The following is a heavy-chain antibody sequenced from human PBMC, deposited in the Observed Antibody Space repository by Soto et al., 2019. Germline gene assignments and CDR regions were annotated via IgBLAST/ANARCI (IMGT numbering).Heavy chain of an antibody. Sequence: PSDTLYLTCTVSRDSSSSYYCNWSRQPPGRGLEWIGYIFYSGTTNYSPSLKSRVTMSVDRSKNQISLKLSSVTAADTAVYYCARMGDYGSFDYWGQGTLVTVSS. J-gene: IGHJ4*02. CDR3: ARMGDYGSFDY. V-gene: IGHV4-59*07. D-gene: IGHD4-17*01. CDR1: RDSSSSYY. CDR2: IFYSGTT.